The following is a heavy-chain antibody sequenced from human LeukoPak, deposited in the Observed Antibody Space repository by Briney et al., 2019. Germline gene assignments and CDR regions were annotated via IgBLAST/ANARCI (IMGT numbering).Heavy chain of an antibody. CDR2: IYDSGNT. CDR3: ARETKLMGYSSGLGFNY. Sequence: SQTLSLTCTVSGSSISSWYWSWIRQPPGKGLEWIGYIYDSGNTNYNPSLKTRVTISADTSKNQLSLNLTSVTAADTAVYYCARETKLMGYSSGLGFNYWGQGTLVTVSS. CDR1: GSSISSWY. V-gene: IGHV4-59*01. J-gene: IGHJ4*02. D-gene: IGHD6-19*01.